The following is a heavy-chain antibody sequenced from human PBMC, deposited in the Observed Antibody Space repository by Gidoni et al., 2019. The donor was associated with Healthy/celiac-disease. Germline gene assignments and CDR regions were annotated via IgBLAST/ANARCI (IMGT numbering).Heavy chain of an antibody. CDR3: ARSMVRGVKSPGAFDI. CDR2: ISYDGSNK. J-gene: IGHJ3*02. Sequence: QVQLVESGGGVVQPGRSLRLSCAASGFTFSCYAMPWVRQAPVKGMEWVAVISYDGSNKYYADSVKGRFTISRDNSKNTLYLQMNSLRAEDTAVYYCARSMVRGVKSPGAFDIWGQGTMVTVSS. D-gene: IGHD3-10*01. CDR1: GFTFSCYA. V-gene: IGHV3-30*04.